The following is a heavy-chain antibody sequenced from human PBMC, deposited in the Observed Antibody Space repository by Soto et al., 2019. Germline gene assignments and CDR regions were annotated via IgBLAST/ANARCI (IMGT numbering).Heavy chain of an antibody. CDR3: ARVRVTVTTLLSHYYYYYGMDV. V-gene: IGHV4-34*01. J-gene: IGHJ6*02. D-gene: IGHD4-4*01. CDR2: INHSGST. CDR1: GGSFSGYY. Sequence: SETLSLTCAVYGGSFSGYYWSWIRQPPGKGLEWIGGINHSGSTNYNPSLKSRVTISVDTSKNQFSLKLSSVTAADTAVYYCARVRVTVTTLLSHYYYYYGMDVWGQGTTVTV.